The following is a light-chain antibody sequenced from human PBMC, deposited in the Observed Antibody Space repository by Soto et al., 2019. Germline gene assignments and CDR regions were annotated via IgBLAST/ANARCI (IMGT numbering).Light chain of an antibody. V-gene: IGKV3-15*01. CDR3: QQYGNWPRA. CDR1: QSVSNY. Sequence: EIVMTQSPATLSVSPGERATLSCRASQSVSNYLAWYQQKPGQAPGLLIFGASTRATGIPARFSGSGSGTEFTLTISSLQSEDFAVYYCQQYGNWPRAFGLGTKLEIK. J-gene: IGKJ2*01. CDR2: GAS.